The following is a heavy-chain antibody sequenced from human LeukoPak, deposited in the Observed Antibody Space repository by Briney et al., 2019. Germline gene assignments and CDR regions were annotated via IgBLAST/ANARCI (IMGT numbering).Heavy chain of an antibody. CDR2: INPNSGGT. J-gene: IGHJ6*02. CDR3: ARSRSLWFGEVTYGMDV. D-gene: IGHD3-10*01. Sequence: ASVKVSCKASGYTFTGYYMHWVRQAPGQGLEWMGWINPNSGGTNFAQKFQGRATMTRDTSISTAYMELSRLRSDDTAVYYCARSRSLWFGEVTYGMDVWGQGTTVTVSS. CDR1: GYTFTGYY. V-gene: IGHV1-2*02.